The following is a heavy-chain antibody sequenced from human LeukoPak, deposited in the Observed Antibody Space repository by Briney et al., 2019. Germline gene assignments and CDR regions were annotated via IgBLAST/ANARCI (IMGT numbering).Heavy chain of an antibody. CDR2: INHSGST. V-gene: IGHV4-34*01. D-gene: IGHD2-15*01. CDR3: ARDFSGFCSGDCRPYYFDY. Sequence: PSETLSLTCAVYGGSFSGYYWSWIRQPPGKGLEWIGEINHSGSTNYNPSLKSRITISVDTSKNQFSLKLSSVTAADTAVYYCARDFSGFCSGDCRPYYFDYWGQGTLVTVSS. J-gene: IGHJ4*02. CDR1: GGSFSGYY.